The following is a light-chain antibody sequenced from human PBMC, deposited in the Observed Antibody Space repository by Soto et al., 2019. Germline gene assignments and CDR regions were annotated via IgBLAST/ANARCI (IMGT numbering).Light chain of an antibody. CDR1: SGHSSYI. CDR3: ETWDSNTRV. V-gene: IGLV4-60*02. J-gene: IGLJ7*01. Sequence: QLVLTQSSSASASLGSSVKLTCTLSSGHSSYIIAWHQQQPGKAPRYLMKLEGSGSYNKGSGVRDRFSGSSSGADRYLTISNLQFEDEADYYCETWDSNTRVFGGGTQLTVL. CDR2: LEGSGSY.